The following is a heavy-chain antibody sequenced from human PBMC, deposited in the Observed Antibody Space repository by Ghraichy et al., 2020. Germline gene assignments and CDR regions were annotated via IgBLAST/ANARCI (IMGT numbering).Heavy chain of an antibody. CDR1: GDSVSSGDHY. Sequence: SETLSLTCSVSGDSVSSGDHYWAWVRQSPGKGLEWIGYIYYTGGPNYNPSLKGRATISVDTSKDQFSLDLISVTAADTAVYYYAGSTLLCSGDCYPNYFDSWGQGSLVTVSS. CDR3: AGSTLLCSGDCYPNYFDS. J-gene: IGHJ4*02. D-gene: IGHD2-21*02. CDR2: IYYTGGP. V-gene: IGHV4-61*08.